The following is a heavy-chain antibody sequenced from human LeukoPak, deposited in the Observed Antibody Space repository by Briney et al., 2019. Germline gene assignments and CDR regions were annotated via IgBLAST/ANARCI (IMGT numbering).Heavy chain of an antibody. J-gene: IGHJ4*02. Sequence: GASVKVSCKASGYTFTSYGIRWVRQAPGQGLEWMGWISAYNGNTNYAQKLQGRVTMTTDTSTSTAYMELRSLRSDDTAVYYCARSDGIVVVTQFDYWGQGTLVTVSS. V-gene: IGHV1-18*01. D-gene: IGHD3-22*01. CDR3: ARSDGIVVVTQFDY. CDR2: ISAYNGNT. CDR1: GYTFTSYG.